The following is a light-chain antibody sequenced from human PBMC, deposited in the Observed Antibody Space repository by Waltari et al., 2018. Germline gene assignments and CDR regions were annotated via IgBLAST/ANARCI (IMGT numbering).Light chain of an antibody. J-gene: IGLJ3*02. V-gene: IGLV1-47*01. CDR2: GNN. Sequence: QSVLTQPPSASGTHGQRVTIHCSGSSFKIGSNSVHLYQQLPGTAPKLLMYGNNPRPAGVPDRFSGSKSGTSASLAISGLRSEDEAIYYCATWDDSLGGLWVFGGGTKVTVL. CDR1: SFKIGSNS. CDR3: ATWDDSLGGLWV.